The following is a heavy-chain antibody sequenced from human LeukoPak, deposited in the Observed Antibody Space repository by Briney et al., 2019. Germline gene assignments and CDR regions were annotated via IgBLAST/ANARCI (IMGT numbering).Heavy chain of an antibody. Sequence: PGGSLRLSCAASGFTFSSYWMHWVRQAPGKGLVWVSRINSDGSSTSYADSVKGRYTISRDNAKNTLYLQMNSLRAEDTAVYYCARARIAVALIDYWGQGTLVTVSS. CDR3: ARARIAVALIDY. CDR2: INSDGSST. V-gene: IGHV3-74*01. J-gene: IGHJ4*02. D-gene: IGHD6-19*01. CDR1: GFTFSSYW.